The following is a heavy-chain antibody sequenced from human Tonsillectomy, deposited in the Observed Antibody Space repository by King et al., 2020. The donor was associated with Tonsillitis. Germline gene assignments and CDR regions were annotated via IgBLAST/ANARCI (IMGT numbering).Heavy chain of an antibody. V-gene: IGHV4-34*01. CDR2: INHSGGT. CDR1: VGSFSGYY. J-gene: IGHJ4*02. D-gene: IGHD2-15*01. CDR3: TRGRSLPGVVTATRDY. Sequence: VQLQQWGAGLLKPSETLSLTCAVYVGSFSGYYWSWIRQPPGKGLEWIGEINHSGGTNYNPSLKSRVTISVDTSKNQFSLKLSSVTAADTAVYYCTRGRSLPGVVTATRDYWGQGTLVTVSS.